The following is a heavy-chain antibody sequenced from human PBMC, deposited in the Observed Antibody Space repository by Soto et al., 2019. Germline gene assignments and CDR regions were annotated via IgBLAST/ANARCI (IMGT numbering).Heavy chain of an antibody. CDR1: GFTFSTSA. V-gene: IGHV1-58*01. CDR3: AAGVGGYISSLARH. CDR2: IDVGSGNA. D-gene: IGHD1-26*01. Sequence: QMQLVQSGPEVKKPGTSVKVSCKTSGFTFSTSAVHWVRQARGHRLPWIGGIDVGSGNANYAQMLQERVTISRDMPTSTAYRELESLKPEHAAVYYSAAGVGGYISSLARHRGPGTQVTVSS. J-gene: IGHJ1*01.